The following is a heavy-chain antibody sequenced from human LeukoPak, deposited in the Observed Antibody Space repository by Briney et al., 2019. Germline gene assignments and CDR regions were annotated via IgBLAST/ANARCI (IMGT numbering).Heavy chain of an antibody. D-gene: IGHD4-23*01. CDR1: GGTFISHT. CDR3: ARGWLAETMVVTPYNY. J-gene: IGHJ4*02. CDR2: IIPIFGTA. V-gene: IGHV1-69*13. Sequence: SVKVSCKASGGTFISHTINWVRQAPGQGLEWMGGIIPIFGTANYAQKFQGRVTITAVESTSTAYMEVSSLRSEDTAVYYCARGWLAETMVVTPYNYWGQGTLVTVSS.